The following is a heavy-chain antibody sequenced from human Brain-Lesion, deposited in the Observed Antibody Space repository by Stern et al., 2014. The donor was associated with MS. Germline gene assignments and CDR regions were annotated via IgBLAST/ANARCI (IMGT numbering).Heavy chain of an antibody. Sequence: EVQLVESGGGLVQPGGSLRLSCAASGFTFSNYWMHWVRQAPGKGLEWVSRVNTDGGRPSYAESVKGRITMSRDKAKNTVYLQMNSLRVEDTAIYYCARGERWFDSWGQGTLVTVSS. J-gene: IGHJ5*01. CDR3: ARGERWFDS. V-gene: IGHV3-74*02. CDR1: GFTFSNYW. CDR2: VNTDGGRP. D-gene: IGHD3-10*01.